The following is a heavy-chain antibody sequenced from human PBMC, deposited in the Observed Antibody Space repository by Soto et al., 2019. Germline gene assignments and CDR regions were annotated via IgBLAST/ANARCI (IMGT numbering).Heavy chain of an antibody. CDR2: TYHSGTT. CDR1: GDFINNSHW. J-gene: IGHJ5*02. Sequence: QVQLQESGPGLVQPSGTLSLTCAVSGDFINNSHWWSWVRQTPGKGLEWIGETYHSGTTNYNPSLKTRVTISIDKSKNQFSLKMNSVTAADTAVYYCAREVNSSPARGPNWFDPWGQGTLVTVSS. D-gene: IGHD6-13*01. V-gene: IGHV4-4*02. CDR3: AREVNSSPARGPNWFDP.